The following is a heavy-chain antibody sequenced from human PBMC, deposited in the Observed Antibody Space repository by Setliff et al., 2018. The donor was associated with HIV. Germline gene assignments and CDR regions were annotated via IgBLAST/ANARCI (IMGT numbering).Heavy chain of an antibody. CDR2: IGPIYTSGST. CDR3: ARVQMAYAAFDV. Sequence: SETLSLTCTVSGGSISSYYWTWIRQPAGKGLEWIGRIGPIYTSGSTKYNPSLESRVTMSVDTSKNQFSLRLSSVTAADTAVYYCARVQMAYAAFDVWGQGTMVTVSS. CDR1: GGSISSYY. D-gene: IGHD4-17*01. J-gene: IGHJ3*01. V-gene: IGHV4-4*07.